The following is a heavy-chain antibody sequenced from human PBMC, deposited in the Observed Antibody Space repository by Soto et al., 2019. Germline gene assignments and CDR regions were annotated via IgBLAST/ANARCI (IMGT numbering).Heavy chain of an antibody. V-gene: IGHV3-23*01. D-gene: IGHD3-16*01. CDR3: AKDRIMGSTTFWGMDV. CDR2: IIGSGGRT. Sequence: EVQLLESGGGLVQPGGSLRLSCAASGFTFSSYAMSWVRQAPGKGLEWVSAIIGSGGRTYYPDSVKGRFTISRDNSKNTLYLQMNSLRVEDTAVYYCAKDRIMGSTTFWGMDVWGQGTTVTVSS. CDR1: GFTFSSYA. J-gene: IGHJ6*02.